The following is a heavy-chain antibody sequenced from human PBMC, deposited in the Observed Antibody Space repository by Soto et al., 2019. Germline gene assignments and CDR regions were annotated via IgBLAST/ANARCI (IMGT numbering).Heavy chain of an antibody. CDR3: ARTSAGGKYYSGMDV. CDR2: IYPGDSDT. Sequence: GEALKISCKGSGYSFTSYWIGWGRQMPGKGLEWMGIIYPGDSDTRYSPSFQGQVTISADKSISTAYLQWSSLKASDTAMYYCARTSAGGKYYSGMDVWGQGTTVTVSS. V-gene: IGHV5-51*01. CDR1: GYSFTSYW. D-gene: IGHD6-13*01. J-gene: IGHJ6*02.